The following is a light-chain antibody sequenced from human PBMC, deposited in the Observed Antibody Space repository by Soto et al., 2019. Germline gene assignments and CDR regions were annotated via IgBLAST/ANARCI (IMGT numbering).Light chain of an antibody. V-gene: IGKV3-11*01. CDR1: QSVSSY. J-gene: IGKJ5*01. Sequence: EIVLTQSPATLSLSPGERATLSCRASQSVSSYLAWYQQKPGQAPRLLIYGASTRATGIPARFGGSGSGTDFTLTINSLEPEDFAVYYCQQRNVWPPITFGQGTRLEI. CDR3: QQRNVWPPIT. CDR2: GAS.